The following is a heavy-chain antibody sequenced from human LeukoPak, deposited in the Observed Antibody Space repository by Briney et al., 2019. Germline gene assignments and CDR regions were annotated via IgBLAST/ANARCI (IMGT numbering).Heavy chain of an antibody. CDR1: GYTFTGYY. CDR3: ARDRAVATIGGVDY. D-gene: IGHD5-12*01. J-gene: IGHJ4*02. Sequence: ASVKVSCKASGYTFTGYYMHWVRQAPGQGLEWMGWINPNSGGTNYAQKFQGRVNMTRDTSISTAYMELSRLRSDDTAVYYCARDRAVATIGGVDYWGQGTLVTVSS. V-gene: IGHV1-2*02. CDR2: INPNSGGT.